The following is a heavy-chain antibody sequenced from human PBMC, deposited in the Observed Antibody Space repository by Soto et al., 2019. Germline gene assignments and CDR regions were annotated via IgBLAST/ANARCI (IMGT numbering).Heavy chain of an antibody. V-gene: IGHV3-7*03. Sequence: GSLRLSCAASGFTFSSYWMSWVRQAPGKGLEWVANIKQDGSEKYYVDSVKGRFTISRDNAKNSLCLQMNSLRAEDTAVYYCARESRVATLDYWGQGTLVTVSS. J-gene: IGHJ4*02. CDR3: ARESRVATLDY. D-gene: IGHD5-12*01. CDR1: GFTFSSYW. CDR2: IKQDGSEK.